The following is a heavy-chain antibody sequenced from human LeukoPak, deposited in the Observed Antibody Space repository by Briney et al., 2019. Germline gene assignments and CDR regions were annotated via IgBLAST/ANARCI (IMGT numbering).Heavy chain of an antibody. Sequence: PSETLSLTCAVYGGSFSGHSWSWIRQAPGKGLEWIGEISHTGGINYNPSLKSRVTISADTSKNQFSLKLSSVTAADTAVYYCARRVHYYDTSGYSYYFDYWGQGTLVTVSS. V-gene: IGHV4-34*01. CDR3: ARRVHYYDTSGYSYYFDY. D-gene: IGHD3-22*01. CDR2: ISHTGGI. J-gene: IGHJ4*02. CDR1: GGSFSGHS.